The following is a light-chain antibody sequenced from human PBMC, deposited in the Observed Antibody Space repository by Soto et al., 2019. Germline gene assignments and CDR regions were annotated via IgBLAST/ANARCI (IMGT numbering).Light chain of an antibody. CDR2: DAS. Sequence: EIVLTQSPATLSLSPGERATLSCRASQRVSSYLAWYQQKPGQAPRLLIYDASNTAPGIPARFSGSGSGTDFTLTISSLEPEDFAVYYCQQRSHWPRMYTFGQGTKLEIK. J-gene: IGKJ2*01. CDR1: QRVSSY. CDR3: QQRSHWPRMYT. V-gene: IGKV3-11*01.